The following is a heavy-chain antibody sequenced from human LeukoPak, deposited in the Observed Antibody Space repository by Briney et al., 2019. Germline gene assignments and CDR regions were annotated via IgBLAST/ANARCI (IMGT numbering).Heavy chain of an antibody. V-gene: IGHV1-18*01. J-gene: IGHJ4*02. CDR2: ISAYNGNT. Sequence: GASVKVSCKASGYTFTSYGISWVRQAPGQGLEWMGWISAYNGNTNYAQKFQGRVTISRDTSASTAYMELSSLRSEDTAVYYCARYSGDYYFDYWGQGTLVTVSS. CDR3: ARYSGDYYFDY. D-gene: IGHD2-21*02. CDR1: GYTFTSYG.